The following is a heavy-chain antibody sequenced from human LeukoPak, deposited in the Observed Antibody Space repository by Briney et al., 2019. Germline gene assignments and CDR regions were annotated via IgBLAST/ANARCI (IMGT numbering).Heavy chain of an antibody. V-gene: IGHV3-21*01. D-gene: IGHD3-9*01. Sequence: PRGSLRLSCAASGFAFSSYSMNWVRQAPGQGLEWDSSISSSSSYIYYADSVTGRFTISRDNAKNSLYLQMNSLRAEDTAVYYCARDQRYCDWFPPDGMDVWGQGTTVTVSS. J-gene: IGHJ6*02. CDR1: GFAFSSYS. CDR3: ARDQRYCDWFPPDGMDV. CDR2: ISSSSSYI.